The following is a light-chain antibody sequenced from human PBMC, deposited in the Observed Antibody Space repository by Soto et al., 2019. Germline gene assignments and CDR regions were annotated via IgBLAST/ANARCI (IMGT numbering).Light chain of an antibody. V-gene: IGKV1-39*01. CDR3: QQSYSSPVN. Sequence: DIQVTQSQSSVSASVGDRITFTCRTSQTVKNYVNWYQQKPGKAPQLLISGISNLQSGVPSRFSGSGSGTVFTLTISSLQPEDFATYYCQQSYSSPVNFGGGTKVDIK. CDR1: QTVKNY. J-gene: IGKJ4*01. CDR2: GIS.